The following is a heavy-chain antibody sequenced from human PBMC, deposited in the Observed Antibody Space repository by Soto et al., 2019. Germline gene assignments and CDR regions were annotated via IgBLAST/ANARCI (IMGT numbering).Heavy chain of an antibody. CDR3: ATISDRGITAALDF. CDR1: TFTFSYYA. J-gene: IGHJ4*02. V-gene: IGHV3-23*01. Sequence: EVQLLESGGGLIRPGGSLRLSCTASTFTFSYYAMGWVRQAPGEGLEWVAGISGSGGTTYYTESVKGRFSISRDNSNNTLYLHLSSLRAEDTAIYYCATISDRGITAALDFWGQGTLVTVSS. D-gene: IGHD6-13*01. CDR2: ISGSGGTT.